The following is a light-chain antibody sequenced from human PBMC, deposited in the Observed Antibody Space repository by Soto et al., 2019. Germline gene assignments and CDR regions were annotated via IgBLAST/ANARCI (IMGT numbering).Light chain of an antibody. CDR3: SSYTSSRENVV. Sequence: QSALTQPASVSGSPGQSITISCTGTSSDVGGYNYVSWYQQHPGKAPKLMIYDVSNRPSGVSNRFSGSKSGNTACLTISGLQAEDEADYYCSSYTSSRENVVFGGGTKLTVL. J-gene: IGLJ2*01. CDR2: DVS. V-gene: IGLV2-14*01. CDR1: SSDVGGYNY.